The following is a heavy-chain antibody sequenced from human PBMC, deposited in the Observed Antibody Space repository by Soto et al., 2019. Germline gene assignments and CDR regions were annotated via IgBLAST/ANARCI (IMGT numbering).Heavy chain of an antibody. D-gene: IGHD3-10*01. CDR3: ARGLFTMVRGVIIISQDEDAFDI. CDR2: INPSGGST. Sequence: ASVKVSCKASGYTFTSYYMHWVRQAPGKGLEWMGIINPSGGSTSYAQKFQGRVTMTRDTSTSTVYMELSSLRSEDTAVYYCARGLFTMVRGVIIISQDEDAFDIWG. CDR1: GYTFTSYY. J-gene: IGHJ3*02. V-gene: IGHV1-46*01.